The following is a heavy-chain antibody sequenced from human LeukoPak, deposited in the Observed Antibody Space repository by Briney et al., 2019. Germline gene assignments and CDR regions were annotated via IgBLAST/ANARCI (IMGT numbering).Heavy chain of an antibody. D-gene: IGHD2-2*01. V-gene: IGHV3-21*01. CDR3: ARGRYSSRSGGYYFDI. CDR2: ISSSSSYI. J-gene: IGHJ4*02. Sequence: GGSLRLSCAASGFTFSSYSMNWVRQAPGKGLEWVSSISSSSSYIYYADSVKGRFTISRDNAKNSLYLQMNSLRAEDTAVYYCARGRYSSRSGGYYFDIWGQGTLVTVSS. CDR1: GFTFSSYS.